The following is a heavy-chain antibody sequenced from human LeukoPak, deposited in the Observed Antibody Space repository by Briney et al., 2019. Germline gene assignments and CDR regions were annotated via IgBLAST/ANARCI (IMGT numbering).Heavy chain of an antibody. V-gene: IGHV4-39*01. CDR3: ASNTVGYFDY. D-gene: IGHD4-23*01. J-gene: IGHJ4*02. CDR1: GGSISSSSYY. CDR2: IYYSGST. Sequence: PSETLSLTCTVSGGSISSSSYYWGWIRQPPGKGLEWIGSIYYSGSTYYNPSLKSRVTISVDTSKNQFSLKLSSVTAADTAVYYCASNTVGYFDYWGQGTLVTVSS.